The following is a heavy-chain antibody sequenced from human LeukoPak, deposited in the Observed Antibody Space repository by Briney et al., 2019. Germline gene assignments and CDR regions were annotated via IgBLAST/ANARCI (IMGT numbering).Heavy chain of an antibody. J-gene: IGHJ4*02. CDR2: IWYDGSNK. Sequence: GGSLRLSCAASGFTFDDYGMHWIRQAPGKGLEWVAVIWYDGSNKYYADSVKGRFTISRDNSKNTLYLQMNSLRAEDTAVYYCAKDKSYSSGYSDYWGQGTLVTVSS. CDR1: GFTFDDYG. D-gene: IGHD3-22*01. CDR3: AKDKSYSSGYSDY. V-gene: IGHV3-33*06.